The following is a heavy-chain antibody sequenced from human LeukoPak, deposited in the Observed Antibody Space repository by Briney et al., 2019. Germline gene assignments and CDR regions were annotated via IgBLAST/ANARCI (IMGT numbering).Heavy chain of an antibody. J-gene: IGHJ5*02. CDR2: IIAYNGNT. CDR1: GYTFTSYG. Sequence: ASVKVSCKASGYTFTSYGISWVRQAPGQGLEWMGWIIAYNGNTNYAQKLQGRVTMTTDTSTSTAYMELRSLRSDDTAVYYCARDLNCSGGSCYSGWFDPWGQGTLVTVSS. CDR3: ARDLNCSGGSCYSGWFDP. D-gene: IGHD2-15*01. V-gene: IGHV1-18*01.